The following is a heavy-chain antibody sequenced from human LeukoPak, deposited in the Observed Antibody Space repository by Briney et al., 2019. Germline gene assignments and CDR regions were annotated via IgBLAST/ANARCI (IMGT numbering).Heavy chain of an antibody. J-gene: IGHJ4*02. Sequence: SETLSLTCAVSGGSISSSNWWNWVRQPPGKGLEWIGEIHHSGRTNYNPSLKSRVTISVDTSKNQFSLKLSSVTAADTAVYYCARHVLNSRLRWLQPKGFDYWGQGTLVTVSS. D-gene: IGHD5-24*01. CDR2: IHHSGRT. V-gene: IGHV4-4*02. CDR3: ARHVLNSRLRWLQPKGFDY. CDR1: GGSISSSNW.